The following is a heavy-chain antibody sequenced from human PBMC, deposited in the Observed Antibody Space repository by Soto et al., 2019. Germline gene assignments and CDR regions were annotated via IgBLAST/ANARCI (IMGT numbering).Heavy chain of an antibody. V-gene: IGHV3-23*01. Sequence: XESLILSCAASGFTFSSYAMSGVRQAPGKGLEWVSAISGSGGSTYYADSVKGRFTISRDNSKNTLYLQMNSLRAEDTAVYYCAKEEHIVVVTAKFDYWGQGTLVTVSS. J-gene: IGHJ4*02. CDR2: ISGSGGST. D-gene: IGHD2-21*02. CDR1: GFTFSSYA. CDR3: AKEEHIVVVTAKFDY.